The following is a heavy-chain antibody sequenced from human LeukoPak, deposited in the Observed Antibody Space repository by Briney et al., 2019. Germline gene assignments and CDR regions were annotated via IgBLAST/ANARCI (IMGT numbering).Heavy chain of an antibody. CDR3: ARVAGRGLYYFDY. CDR2: IYHSGST. J-gene: IGHJ4*02. Sequence: SETLSLTCTVSGGSLSSYYWSWVRQPPGKGLEWIGEIYHSGSTNYNPSLKSRVTISVDKSKNQFSLKLSSVTAADTAVYYCARVAGRGLYYFDYWGQGTLVTVSS. V-gene: IGHV4-34*01. CDR1: GGSLSSYY. D-gene: IGHD3-10*01.